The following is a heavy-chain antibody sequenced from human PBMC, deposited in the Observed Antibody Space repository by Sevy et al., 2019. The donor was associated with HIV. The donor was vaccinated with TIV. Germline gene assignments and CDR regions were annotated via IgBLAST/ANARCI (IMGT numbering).Heavy chain of an antibody. V-gene: IGHV3-53*01. CDR1: GFTVSSNY. J-gene: IGHJ3*02. CDR2: IYSGGST. Sequence: GSLRLSCAASGFTVSSNYMSWVRQAPGKGLEWVSVIYSGGSTYYADSVKGRFTISRDNSKNTLYLQMNSLRAEDTAVYYCARDIAVAGNDAFDIWGQGTMVTVSS. D-gene: IGHD6-19*01. CDR3: ARDIAVAGNDAFDI.